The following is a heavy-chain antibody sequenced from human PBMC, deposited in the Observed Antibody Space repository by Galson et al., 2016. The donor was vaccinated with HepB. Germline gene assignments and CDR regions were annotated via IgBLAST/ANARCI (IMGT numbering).Heavy chain of an antibody. V-gene: IGHV3-33*01. CDR3: ARDVEQWFYHGMDV. Sequence: RLSCAASGFTFRSYGMHCVREAPGTGLEWVAVIWHDGSNKYYADHVKGRFTISRDNSKNTLYPQINSLRAEDPAEYYWARDVEQWFYHGMDVWGQGTMVTVSS. J-gene: IGHJ6*02. CDR2: IWHDGSNK. CDR1: GFTFRSYG. D-gene: IGHD6-19*01.